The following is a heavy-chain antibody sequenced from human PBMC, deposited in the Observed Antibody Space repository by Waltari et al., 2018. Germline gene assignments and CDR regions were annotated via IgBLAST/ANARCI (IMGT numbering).Heavy chain of an antibody. V-gene: IGHV4-61*08. J-gene: IGHJ5*02. CDR2: MFFSGTN. CDR3: ARGTGTSSTNWFDP. CDR1: GGSVSSGGYY. Sequence: QVQLQESGPRLVRASGTLSLTCTVSGGSVSSGGYYWSWIRRPPGKGLGYIGHMFFSGTNRYKPSLKSRVSISVDRSQNQFSLTMTSVSAADTAVYFCARGTGTSSTNWFDPWGPGVPVTVSS. D-gene: IGHD6-6*01.